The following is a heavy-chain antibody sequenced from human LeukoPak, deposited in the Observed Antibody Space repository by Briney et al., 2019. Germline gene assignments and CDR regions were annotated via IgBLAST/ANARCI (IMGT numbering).Heavy chain of an antibody. CDR3: ARDQRPYNWFDP. Sequence: GGSLRLSCAASGFTFSDYYMSWIRQAPGKGLEWVSYISSSGSTIYYADSVKGRFTISRDNAKNSLYLQMNGLRAEDTAVYYCARDQRPYNWFDPWGQGTLVTVSS. J-gene: IGHJ5*02. CDR1: GFTFSDYY. CDR2: ISSSGSTI. V-gene: IGHV3-11*01.